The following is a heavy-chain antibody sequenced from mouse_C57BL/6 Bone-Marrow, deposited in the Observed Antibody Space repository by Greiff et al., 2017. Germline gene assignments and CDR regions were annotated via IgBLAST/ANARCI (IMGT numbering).Heavy chain of an antibody. CDR1: GFSFNPYA. D-gene: IGHD2-1*01. V-gene: IGHV10-1*01. CDR3: VRHDSLLWDFAY. CDR2: IRSKSNNYAT. Sequence: EVHLVESGGGLVQPKGSLKLSCAASGFSFNPYAMNWVRQAPGKGLEWVARIRSKSNNYATYYADSVKDIFTNSRDDSESMLYLQMNNLKTEDTAMYYCVRHDSLLWDFAYWGQGTLVTVSA. J-gene: IGHJ3*01.